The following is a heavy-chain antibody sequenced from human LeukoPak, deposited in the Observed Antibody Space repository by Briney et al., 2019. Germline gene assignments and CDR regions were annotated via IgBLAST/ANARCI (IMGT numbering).Heavy chain of an antibody. CDR3: ARDTGPRPIGYFDS. CDR1: GFTFDDYA. J-gene: IGHJ4*02. V-gene: IGHV3-43D*03. CDR2: ITWDGSSH. Sequence: GGSLRLSCATSGFTFDDYALHWVHQSPEKGLEWLSLITWDGSSHYYADSVKGRFTISRDNSKNSLYLQMDGLRPEDTALYFCARDTGPRPIGYFDSWGQGTLVTVSS. D-gene: IGHD2-15*01.